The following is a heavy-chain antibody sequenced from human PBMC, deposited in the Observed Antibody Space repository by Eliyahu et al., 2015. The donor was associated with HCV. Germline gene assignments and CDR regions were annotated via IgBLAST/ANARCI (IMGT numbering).Heavy chain of an antibody. V-gene: IGHV3-66*02. CDR2: IYSGGST. CDR1: GFTVSSNY. CDR3: ARGLPGVDAFDV. Sequence: EVQLVESGGGLVQPGGSLRLSCAAXGFTVSSNYMSWVRQAPGKGLEWVAVIYSGGSTFYADSVKGRFTVSRDDSKNMMYLQMNTLRPEDTAVYYCARGLPGVDAFDVWGQGTMVSVSS. D-gene: IGHD3-10*01. J-gene: IGHJ3*01.